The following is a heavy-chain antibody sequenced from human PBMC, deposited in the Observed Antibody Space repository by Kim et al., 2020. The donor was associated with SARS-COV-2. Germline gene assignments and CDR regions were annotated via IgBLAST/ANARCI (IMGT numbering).Heavy chain of an antibody. Sequence: GGSLRLSCAASGFTFSSYGMHWVRQAPGKGLEWVAVIWFDGSNKYYADSVKGRFTISRDKSKNTLYLHMNILRAEDTAVYYCAIDRTVVAVAGDAFDIWGHGTMVTVSS. CDR2: IWFDGSNK. V-gene: IGHV3-33*01. CDR3: AIDRTVVAVAGDAFDI. CDR1: GFTFSSYG. D-gene: IGHD6-19*01. J-gene: IGHJ3*02.